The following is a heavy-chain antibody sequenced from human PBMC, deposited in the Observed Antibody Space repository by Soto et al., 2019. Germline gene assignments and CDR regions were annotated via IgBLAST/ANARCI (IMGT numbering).Heavy chain of an antibody. D-gene: IGHD6-13*01. J-gene: IGHJ6*02. CDR1: GFTFSSYG. CDR2: ISGSGGST. V-gene: IGHV3-23*01. CDR3: AKDFGAGSSWYHPPQNYYYYGMDV. Sequence: GGSLRLSCAASGFTFSSYGMSWVRQAPGRGLEWVSAISGSGGSTYYADSVKGRFTISRDNSKNTLYLQMNSLRAEDTAVYYCAKDFGAGSSWYHPPQNYYYYGMDVWGQGTTLTVSS.